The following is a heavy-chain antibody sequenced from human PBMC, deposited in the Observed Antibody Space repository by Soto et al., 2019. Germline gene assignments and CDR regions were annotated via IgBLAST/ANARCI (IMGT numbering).Heavy chain of an antibody. CDR2: TKQDGREN. CDR1: GFTFSNYW. D-gene: IGHD2-2*01. Sequence: GGALRLSCAASGFTFSNYWVSWGRQAPGKGLEWVANTKQDGRENSYVDSVRGRFTISRDNAKNSLYLQMNSLRVEDTAVYYCARRPGDSEIDYWGQGTLVTVSS. V-gene: IGHV3-7*03. CDR3: ARRPGDSEIDY. J-gene: IGHJ4*02.